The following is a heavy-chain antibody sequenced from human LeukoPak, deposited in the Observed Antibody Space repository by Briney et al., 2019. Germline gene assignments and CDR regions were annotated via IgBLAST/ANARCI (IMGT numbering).Heavy chain of an antibody. J-gene: IGHJ5*02. V-gene: IGHV3-21*01. D-gene: IGHD3-3*01. CDR2: ISSSSSYI. CDR1: GFTFSGYS. Sequence: GGSLRLSCAASGFTFSGYSMNWVRQAPGKGLEWVSSISSSSSYIYYADSVKGRFTISRDNAKNSLYLQMNSLRAEDTAVYYCARGTGTIFGVVIKRNWFDPWGQGTLVTVSS. CDR3: ARGTGTIFGVVIKRNWFDP.